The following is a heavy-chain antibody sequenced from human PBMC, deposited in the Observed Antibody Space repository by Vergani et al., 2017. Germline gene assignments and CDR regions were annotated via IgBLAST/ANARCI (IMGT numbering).Heavy chain of an antibody. CDR1: GGSISSYY. J-gene: IGHJ4*02. V-gene: IGHV4-59*01. Sequence: QVQLQESGPGLVKPSETLSLTCTVSGGSISSYYWSWIRQPPGKGLEWIGYIYYSGSTNYNLSLKSRVTISVDTSKNQFSLKLSSVTAADTAVYYCARMGVTFGVVISRFDYWGQGTLVTVSS. CDR2: IYYSGST. CDR3: ARMGVTFGVVISRFDY. D-gene: IGHD3-3*01.